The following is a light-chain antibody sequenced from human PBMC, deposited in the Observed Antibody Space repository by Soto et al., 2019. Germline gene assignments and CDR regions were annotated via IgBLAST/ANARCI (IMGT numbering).Light chain of an antibody. J-gene: IGKJ3*01. Sequence: EIVLTQSPGTLSLSPGERATLSCRASQSVSSSNLVWYQQKPGQAPRLLIYGASRRATGIPDRFSGSASGTDFTLTISRLEPGDFAVYYCQQYGSSGFTFGPGTKVDIK. CDR3: QQYGSSGFT. CDR1: QSVSSSN. CDR2: GAS. V-gene: IGKV3-20*01.